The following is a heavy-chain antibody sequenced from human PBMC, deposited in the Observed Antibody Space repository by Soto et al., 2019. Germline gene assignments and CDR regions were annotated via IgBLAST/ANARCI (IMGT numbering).Heavy chain of an antibody. V-gene: IGHV1-3*01. CDR3: AREISYYYDSSGFHYYYYGMDV. CDR2: INAGNGNT. J-gene: IGHJ6*02. Sequence: GASVKVSCKASGYTFTSYAMHWVRQAPGQRLEWMGWINAGNGNTKYSQKFQGRVTITRDTSASTAYMELSSLRSEDTAVYYCAREISYYYDSSGFHYYYYGMDVWGQGTTVTVSS. D-gene: IGHD3-22*01. CDR1: GYTFTSYA.